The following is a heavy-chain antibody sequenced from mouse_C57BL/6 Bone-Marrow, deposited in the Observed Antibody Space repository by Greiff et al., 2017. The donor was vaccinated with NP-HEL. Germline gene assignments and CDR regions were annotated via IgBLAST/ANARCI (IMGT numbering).Heavy chain of an antibody. V-gene: IGHV1-52*01. CDR2: IDPSDSET. J-gene: IGHJ4*01. CDR1: GYTFTRYW. Sequence: QVQLQQPGAELVRPGSSVKLSCKASGYTFTRYWMHWVQQRPIQGLEWIGNIDPSDSETHYNQKFKDKATLTVDKSSSTAYMQLSSLTSEDSAVYYCARGPIYYGNYNYAMGDWGQGTSVTVSS. D-gene: IGHD2-1*01. CDR3: ARGPIYYGNYNYAMGD.